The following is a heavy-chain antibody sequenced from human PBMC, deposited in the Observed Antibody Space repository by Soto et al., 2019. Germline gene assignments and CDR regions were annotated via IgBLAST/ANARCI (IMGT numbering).Heavy chain of an antibody. CDR3: ARGRGGGYYYNYMDV. CDR1: GGSISGSGYY. CDR2: IYYSGST. Sequence: SETLSLTCTVSGGSISGSGYYWGWIRQPPGKGLEWIGTIYYSGSTYSNSSLKSRVTISVDTSKNQFSLKLSSVTAADTAVYYCARGRGGGYYYNYMDVWGKGTTVTVSS. V-gene: IGHV4-39*07. D-gene: IGHD2-15*01. J-gene: IGHJ6*03.